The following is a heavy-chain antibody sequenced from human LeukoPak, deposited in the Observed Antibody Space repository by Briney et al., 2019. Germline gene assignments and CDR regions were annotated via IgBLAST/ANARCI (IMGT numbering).Heavy chain of an antibody. J-gene: IGHJ4*02. Sequence: ASVKVSCKASGHTFTGYYMHWVRQAPGQGLEWMGWINPNSGGTNYAQKFQGRVTMTRDTSISTAYMELSRLRSDDTAVYYCARDNRGYDYVWGSYLGYWGQGTLVTVSS. D-gene: IGHD3-16*02. CDR1: GHTFTGYY. CDR3: ARDNRGYDYVWGSYLGY. CDR2: INPNSGGT. V-gene: IGHV1-2*02.